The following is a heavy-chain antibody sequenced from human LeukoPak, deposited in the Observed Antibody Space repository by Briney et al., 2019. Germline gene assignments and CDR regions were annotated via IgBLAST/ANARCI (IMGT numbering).Heavy chain of an antibody. CDR2: ISRNSRYI. CDR1: GFTFSSYE. CDR3: ARVAEAAAFDS. D-gene: IGHD6-13*01. V-gene: IGHV3-21*06. Sequence: GGSLRLSCAASGFTFSSYEMNWVRQAPGKGLEWVSSISRNSRYIYYADSMRGRFTISRDNAKNSLYLQMNSLKPEDTAVYYCARVAEAAAFDSWGQGTLVTVSS. J-gene: IGHJ4*02.